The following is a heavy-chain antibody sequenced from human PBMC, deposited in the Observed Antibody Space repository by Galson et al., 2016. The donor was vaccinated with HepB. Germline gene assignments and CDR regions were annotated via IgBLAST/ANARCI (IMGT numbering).Heavy chain of an antibody. CDR2: INSSSGTR. J-gene: IGHJ4*02. V-gene: IGHV3-48*01. CDR1: GFTFSTYG. Sequence: SLRLSCAASGFTFSTYGMNWVRQAPGKGLEWVSYINSSSGTRYYADSVKGRFTISSDNAKNSLYLQMSSLRVEDTAVYYCARGLDYWGQGTLVTVSS. CDR3: ARGLDY.